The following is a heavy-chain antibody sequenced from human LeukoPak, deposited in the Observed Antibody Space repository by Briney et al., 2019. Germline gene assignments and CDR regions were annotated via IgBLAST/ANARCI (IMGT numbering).Heavy chain of an antibody. D-gene: IGHD2-21*01. CDR1: GGSISSSY. CDR3: VRRQYCGGNCYFSAFDI. Sequence: SETLSLTCTVSGGSISSSYWSWIRQSPGKGLEWVGYIHHSGNTNSNPPLKSRVTISVDTPKNQFSLKLSSVTAADTAVYYCVRRQYCGGNCYFSAFDIWGLGTMVTVSS. CDR2: IHHSGNT. J-gene: IGHJ3*02. V-gene: IGHV4-59*01.